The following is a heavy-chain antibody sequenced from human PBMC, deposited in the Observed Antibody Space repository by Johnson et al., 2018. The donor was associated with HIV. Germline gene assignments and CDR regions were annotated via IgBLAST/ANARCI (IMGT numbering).Heavy chain of an antibody. Sequence: VQLVESGGGLVKPGGSLRLSCAASGFTFSSYWMSWVRQAPGKGLEWVSIIYSGGSTYYADSVKGRFTISRDNSKNTLYLQMNSLRAEDTAVYYCAKDSRRWGAFSDAFDIWGQGTMVTVSS. J-gene: IGHJ3*02. CDR3: AKDSRRWGAFSDAFDI. CDR1: GFTFSSYW. CDR2: IYSGGST. V-gene: IGHV3-66*01. D-gene: IGHD1-26*01.